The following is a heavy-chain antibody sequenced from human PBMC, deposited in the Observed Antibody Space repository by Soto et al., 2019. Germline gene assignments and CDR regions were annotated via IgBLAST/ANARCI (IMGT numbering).Heavy chain of an antibody. D-gene: IGHD6-13*01. CDR2: ISAYNGNT. CDR3: ARESPGYSSSWYGFDAFDI. V-gene: IGHV1-18*04. J-gene: IGHJ3*02. CDR1: GYTFTSYG. Sequence: ASVKVSCKASGYTFTSYGISWVRQAPGQGLEWMGWISAYNGNTNYAQKLQGRVTMTTDASTSTAYMELRSLRSDDTAVYYCARESPGYSSSWYGFDAFDIWGQRTLVTVSS.